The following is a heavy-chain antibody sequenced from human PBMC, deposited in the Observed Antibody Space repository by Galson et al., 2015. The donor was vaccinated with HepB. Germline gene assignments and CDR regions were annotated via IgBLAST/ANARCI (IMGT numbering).Heavy chain of an antibody. V-gene: IGHV3-15*07. CDR3: TTVGGSVLRFLEWLGDAVDI. Sequence: SLRLSCAASGFTFSNAWMNWVRQAPGKGLEWVGRIKSKTDGGTTDYAAPVKGRFTISRDDSKNTLYLQMNSLKTEDTAVYYCTTVGGSVLRFLEWLGDAVDIWGQGTMVTVSS. J-gene: IGHJ3*02. CDR1: GFTFSNAW. D-gene: IGHD3-3*01. CDR2: IKSKTDGGTT.